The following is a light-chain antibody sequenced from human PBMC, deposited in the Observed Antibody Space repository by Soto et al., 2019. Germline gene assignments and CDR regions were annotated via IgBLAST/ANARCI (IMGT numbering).Light chain of an antibody. CDR1: QSVLYSSNNKNY. CDR3: QQYCSSPPT. Sequence: DMVLTQSPESLAVSLGERATINCKSSQSVLYSSNNKNYLSWYQQRPGQPPKLLFYWASTRESGVPDRFSGSGSGTHFTLTITSLQAEDVAVYYCQQYCSSPPTFGQGTKVDIK. J-gene: IGKJ1*01. V-gene: IGKV4-1*01. CDR2: WAS.